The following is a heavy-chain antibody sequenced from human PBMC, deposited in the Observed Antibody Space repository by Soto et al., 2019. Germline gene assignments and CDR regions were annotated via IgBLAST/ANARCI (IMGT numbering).Heavy chain of an antibody. CDR1: GYTFTSYD. CDR3: ARAPGYCSSTSCQYYYYYYMDV. CDR2: MNPNSGNT. D-gene: IGHD2-2*01. V-gene: IGHV1-8*01. J-gene: IGHJ6*03. Sequence: QVQLVQSGAEVKKPGASVKVSCKASGYTFTSYDINWVRQATGQGLEWMGRMNPNSGNTGYAQKFQGRVTMTRNTSISTAYMELSSLRSEDPAVYYCARAPGYCSSTSCQYYYYYYMDVWGKGTTVTVSS.